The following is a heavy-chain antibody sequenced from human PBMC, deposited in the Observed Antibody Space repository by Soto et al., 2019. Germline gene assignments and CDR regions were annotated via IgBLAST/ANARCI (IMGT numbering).Heavy chain of an antibody. Sequence: EVQMVESGGGLVQPGGSLRLSCTASGLTFTRYWLNWVRQAPGKGLEWVANIKDDGSEIYYVDSVKGRLTISRDNAKTSLFLQMNSLRAEDTAVYYCARGGMSYWNSFDYWGPGTQVTVSS. J-gene: IGHJ4*02. D-gene: IGHD1-1*01. CDR3: ARGGMSYWNSFDY. CDR1: GLTFTRYW. V-gene: IGHV3-7*01. CDR2: IKDDGSEI.